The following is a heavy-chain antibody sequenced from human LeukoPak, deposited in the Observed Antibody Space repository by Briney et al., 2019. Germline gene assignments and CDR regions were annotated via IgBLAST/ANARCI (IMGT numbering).Heavy chain of an antibody. V-gene: IGHV1/OR15-1*01. CDR3: ARAGLWDYSDSSGYHNGAFDI. CDR2: INPNSGGT. D-gene: IGHD3-22*01. CDR1: GYTFTSYA. Sequence: ASVKVSCKASGYTFTSYAMNWVRQAPGQELGWMGRINPNSGGTNYAQKFQGRVTMTRDTSISTAYTELSSLRSEDTATYYCARAGLWDYSDSSGYHNGAFDIWGQGTMVTVSS. J-gene: IGHJ3*02.